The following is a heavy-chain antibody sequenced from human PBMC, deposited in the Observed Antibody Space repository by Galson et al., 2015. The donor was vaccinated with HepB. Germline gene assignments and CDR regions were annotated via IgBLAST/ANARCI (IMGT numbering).Heavy chain of an antibody. V-gene: IGHV3-23*01. D-gene: IGHD6-13*01. Sequence: SLRLSCAASGFTFSSSAMRWVRQAPGKGLEWVSAISGSGGSTYYADSVKGRFTISRDNSKNTLYLQMNSLRAEDTAVYYCAKESAAGYNYGMDVWGQGTTVTVSS. CDR2: ISGSGGST. CDR1: GFTFSSSA. J-gene: IGHJ6*02. CDR3: AKESAAGYNYGMDV.